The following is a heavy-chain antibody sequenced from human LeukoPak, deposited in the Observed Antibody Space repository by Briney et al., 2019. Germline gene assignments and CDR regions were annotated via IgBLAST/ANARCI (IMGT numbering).Heavy chain of an antibody. J-gene: IGHJ4*02. CDR2: INGDGIAI. D-gene: IGHD3-10*01. V-gene: IGHV3-74*01. CDR1: GVSFSSHW. Sequence: AGESLRLSCAGSGVSFSSHWLHWVRQVPGKGLEWVARINGDGIAINYADSVKGRFTISRDNAKNTVYLQMNSLRVEDTAVFYGARGGSLFYWGRGAPVTVSS. CDR3: ARGGSLFY.